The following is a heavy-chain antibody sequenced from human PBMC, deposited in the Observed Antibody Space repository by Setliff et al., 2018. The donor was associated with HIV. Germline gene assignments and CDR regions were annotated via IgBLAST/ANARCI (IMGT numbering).Heavy chain of an antibody. Sequence: SETLSLTCTVSGGSISSCSYYWSWIRQPAGKGREWIGHIYTSRSTNYNPSLKSRVTISVDTSKNQFSLKLSSVTAADTAVYYCACRSSYVTLYYYYLDVWGKGTTVTVSS. CDR1: GGSISSCSYY. CDR2: IYTSRST. D-gene: IGHD3-10*02. V-gene: IGHV4-61*09. CDR3: ACRSSYVTLYYYYLDV. J-gene: IGHJ6*03.